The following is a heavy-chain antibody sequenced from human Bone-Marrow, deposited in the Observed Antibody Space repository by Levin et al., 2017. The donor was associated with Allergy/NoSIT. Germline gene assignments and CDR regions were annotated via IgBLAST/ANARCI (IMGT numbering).Heavy chain of an antibody. Sequence: PLASVKVSCKASGYTFTGHFMHWVRQAPGQGLEWMGWINPKSGGTHFAPKFLGRVTLTRDTSISTVYMELTKVKSNDTALYFCAREGHLGLADNLDFWGQGTLVTVSS. CDR1: GYTFTGHF. J-gene: IGHJ4*02. V-gene: IGHV1-2*02. D-gene: IGHD3-16*01. CDR3: AREGHLGLADNLDF. CDR2: INPKSGGT.